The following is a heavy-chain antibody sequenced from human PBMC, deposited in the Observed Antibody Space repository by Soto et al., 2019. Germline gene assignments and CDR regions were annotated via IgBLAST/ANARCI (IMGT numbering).Heavy chain of an antibody. Sequence: GASVKVSCKVSGYTLTELSMHWVRQAPGKGLEWMGGFDPEDGETIYAQKFQGRVTMTEDTSTDTAYMELSSLRSEDTAVYYCALRYCSGGSCYSGAFDIGDQGTMVTVSS. V-gene: IGHV1-24*01. CDR1: GYTLTELS. D-gene: IGHD2-15*01. CDR3: ALRYCSGGSCYSGAFDI. CDR2: FDPEDGET. J-gene: IGHJ3*02.